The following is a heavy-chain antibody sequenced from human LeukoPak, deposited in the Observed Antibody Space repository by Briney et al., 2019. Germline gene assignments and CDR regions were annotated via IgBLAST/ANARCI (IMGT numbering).Heavy chain of an antibody. D-gene: IGHD2-21*02. CDR2: IWYDGSNK. J-gene: IGHJ6*03. CDR1: GFTFSSYG. V-gene: IGHV3-33*01. CDR3: ASLGAYCGGDCSHYYYYYMDV. Sequence: GRSLRLSCAASGFTFSSYGMHWVRQAPGKGLGWVAVIWYDGSNKYYADSVKGRFTISRDNSKNTLYLQMNSLRAEDTAVYYSASLGAYCGGDCSHYYYYYMDVWGKGTTVTVSS.